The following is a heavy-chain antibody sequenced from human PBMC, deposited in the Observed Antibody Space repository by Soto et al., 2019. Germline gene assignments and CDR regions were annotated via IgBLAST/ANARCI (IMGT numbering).Heavy chain of an antibody. CDR1: GGSFSGYY. V-gene: IGHV4-34*01. Sequence: SETLSLSCAVYGGSFSGYYWSWIRQPPGKGLEWIGEINHSGSTNYNPSLKSRVTISVDTSKNQFSLKLSSVTAADTAVYYCARGSTGIAAAGAYYFDYWGQGTLVIVSS. J-gene: IGHJ4*02. CDR2: INHSGST. CDR3: ARGSTGIAAAGAYYFDY. D-gene: IGHD6-13*01.